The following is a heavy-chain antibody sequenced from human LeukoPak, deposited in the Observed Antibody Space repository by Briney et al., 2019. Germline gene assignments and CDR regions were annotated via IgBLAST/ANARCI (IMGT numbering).Heavy chain of an antibody. CDR1: GGSFSGYY. D-gene: IGHD2/OR15-2a*01. Sequence: KPSETLSLTCAVYGGSFSGYYWSWIRQPPGKGLEWIGEINHSGSTNYNPSLKSRVTISVDTSKNQFSLKLSSVTAADTAVHYCARVRNTYYFDYWGQGTLVTVSS. J-gene: IGHJ4*02. CDR2: INHSGST. V-gene: IGHV4-34*01. CDR3: ARVRNTYYFDY.